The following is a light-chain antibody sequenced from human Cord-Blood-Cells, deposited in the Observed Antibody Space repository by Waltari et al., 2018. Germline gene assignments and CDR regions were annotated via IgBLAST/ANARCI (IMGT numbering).Light chain of an antibody. CDR3: CSYAGSYTYV. J-gene: IGLJ1*01. Sequence: QSALTQPRSVSGSPGQSVTISCTGTRSDVGGCNYVSWYHQHPGKAPKLMIYDVSKRPSGVPDRFSGSKSGNTASLTISGLQAEDEADYYCCSYAGSYTYVFGTGTKVTVL. CDR2: DVS. CDR1: RSDVGGCNY. V-gene: IGLV2-11*01.